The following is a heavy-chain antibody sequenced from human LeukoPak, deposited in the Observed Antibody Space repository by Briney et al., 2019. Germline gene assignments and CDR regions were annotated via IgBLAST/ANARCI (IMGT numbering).Heavy chain of an antibody. J-gene: IGHJ6*03. CDR1: GFTFSNYA. D-gene: IGHD3-3*01. CDR2: ISGGGSST. V-gene: IGHV3-23*01. Sequence: GGSLRLSCAASGFTFSNYAMSWVRQAPGKGLEWVSAISGGGSSTYSADSVKGRFTISRDNSKNTLYLQMNSLRAEDTAVYYCAKAPQDTIFGVVLGHYYMDVWGKGTTVTVSS. CDR3: AKAPQDTIFGVVLGHYYMDV.